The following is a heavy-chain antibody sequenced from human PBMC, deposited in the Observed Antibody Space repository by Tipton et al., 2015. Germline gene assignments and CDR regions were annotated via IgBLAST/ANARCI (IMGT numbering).Heavy chain of an antibody. CDR2: ISHSGNT. Sequence: PGLVKPSESLSLTCTVSSDSINKYYWSWIRQPPGKGLEWIGSISHSGNTYYNPSLKSRVTMSRDTSKNQFSLKLTSVTAADTAVYYCACHDYDLLTRDYQTVDYWGQGTRVTVSS. J-gene: IGHJ4*02. D-gene: IGHD3-9*01. CDR1: SDSINKYY. V-gene: IGHV4-59*04. CDR3: ACHDYDLLTRDYQTVDY.